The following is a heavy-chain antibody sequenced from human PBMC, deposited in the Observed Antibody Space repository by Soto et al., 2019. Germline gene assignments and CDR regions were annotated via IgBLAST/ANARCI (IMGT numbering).Heavy chain of an antibody. CDR2: IYPGDSDT. Sequence: GESLNISCKGSGYNFTSYWIAWVRQMTGKVLELIVIIYPGDSDTRYSPSFQGQVTISADKSISTAFLQWSSLKASDTAMFYCARDDGGESGRFTFDYWGQGTQVTVSS. CDR3: ARDDGGESGRFTFDY. J-gene: IGHJ4*02. CDR1: GYNFTSYW. D-gene: IGHD1-26*01. V-gene: IGHV5-51*01.